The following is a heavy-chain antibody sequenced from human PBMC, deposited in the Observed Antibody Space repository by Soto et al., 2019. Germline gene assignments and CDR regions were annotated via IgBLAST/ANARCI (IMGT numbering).Heavy chain of an antibody. V-gene: IGHV4-61*01. J-gene: IGHJ4*02. Sequence: PSETLSLTCFFSGGSVSSTYYYWSWIRQPPGKGLEWIGYIYYSGRTDYKSSLKSRVTISLDPSKNQVSLKFNSVTAAGTAVYYCARGGYSGRLYYFDYWGLGTLVT. CDR2: IYYSGRT. CDR3: ARGGYSGRLYYFDY. CDR1: GGSVSSTYYY. D-gene: IGHD2-15*01.